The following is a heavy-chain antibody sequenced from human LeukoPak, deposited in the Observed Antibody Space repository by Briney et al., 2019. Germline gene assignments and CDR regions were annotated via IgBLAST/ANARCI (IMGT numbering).Heavy chain of an antibody. J-gene: IGHJ4*02. D-gene: IGHD6-13*01. CDR1: GYSFTSYW. CDR2: IYPGDSDT. Sequence: GESLKISCKGSGYSFTSYWIGWVRQMPGKGLEWMGIIYPGDSDTRYSPSFQGQVTISADKPISTAYLQWSSLKASDTAMYYCAVPDLYSSSWSHGGYFDYWGQGTLVTVSS. CDR3: AVPDLYSSSWSHGGYFDY. V-gene: IGHV5-51*04.